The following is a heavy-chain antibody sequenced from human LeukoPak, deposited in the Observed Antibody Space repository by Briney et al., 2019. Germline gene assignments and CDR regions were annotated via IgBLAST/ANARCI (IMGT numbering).Heavy chain of an antibody. V-gene: IGHV3-7*04. D-gene: IGHD3-10*01. Sequence: DSVKGRFTISRDNAKNSLYLQVNSLRAEDTAVYYCARALRGGYFDYWGQGTLVTVSS. J-gene: IGHJ4*02. CDR3: ARALRGGYFDY.